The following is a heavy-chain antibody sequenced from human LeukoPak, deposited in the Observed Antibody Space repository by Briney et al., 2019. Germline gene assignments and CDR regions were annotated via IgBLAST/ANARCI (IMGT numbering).Heavy chain of an antibody. CDR1: GFTFSSYV. CDR3: AKGLRKLIVGSTEYYFDY. J-gene: IGHJ4*02. V-gene: IGHV3-30*02. D-gene: IGHD1-26*01. CDR2: IRYDGVTK. Sequence: GGSLRLSCAASGFTFSSYVMSWVRQAPGKGLEWVAFIRYDGVTKYYADSVKGRFTISRDNSKNTLYLQMNSLRAEDTAVYYCAKGLRKLIVGSTEYYFDYWGQGTLVTVSS.